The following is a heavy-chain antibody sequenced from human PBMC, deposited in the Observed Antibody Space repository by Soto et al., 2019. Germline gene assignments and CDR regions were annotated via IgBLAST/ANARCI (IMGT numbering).Heavy chain of an antibody. CDR3: ARHENTYYNFYGMDV. CDR2: FHPGESDT. Sequence: GESLKISCESHGYSFTTYWVTWVRQKPGKGLEWVGSFHPGESDTRYSPSFRGQVTISADRSLTTAYLQWSSLQAADTAIYYCARHENTYYNFYGMDVWGQGTTVTVSS. J-gene: IGHJ6*02. CDR1: GYSFTTYW. V-gene: IGHV5-51*01.